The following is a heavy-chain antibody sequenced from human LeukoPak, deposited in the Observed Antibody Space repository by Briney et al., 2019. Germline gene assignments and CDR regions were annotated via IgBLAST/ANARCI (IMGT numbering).Heavy chain of an antibody. J-gene: IGHJ3*02. CDR2: ISGSGGST. V-gene: IGHV3-23*01. CDR3: AIQYYYDSSFAFDI. D-gene: IGHD3-22*01. Sequence: GGSLRLSCAASGFTFSSYAMSWVRQAPGKGLEWVSAISGSGGSTYYADSVKGRFTISRDNSENTLYLQMSSLRAEDTAVYYCAIQYYYDSSFAFDIWGQGTMVTVSS. CDR1: GFTFSSYA.